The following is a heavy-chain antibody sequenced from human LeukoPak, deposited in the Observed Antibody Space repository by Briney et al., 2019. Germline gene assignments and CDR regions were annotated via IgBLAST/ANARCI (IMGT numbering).Heavy chain of an antibody. V-gene: IGHV1-69-2*01. CDR3: ATDVEMATMGAFDI. Sequence: ATVKISCKASGYTFTDYYMHWVQQAPGKGLEWMGRVDPEDGETIYAEKFQGRVTITADTSTDTAYMELSSLRSEDTAVYYCATDVEMATMGAFDIWGQGTMVTVSS. J-gene: IGHJ3*02. CDR2: VDPEDGET. D-gene: IGHD5-24*01. CDR1: GYTFTDYY.